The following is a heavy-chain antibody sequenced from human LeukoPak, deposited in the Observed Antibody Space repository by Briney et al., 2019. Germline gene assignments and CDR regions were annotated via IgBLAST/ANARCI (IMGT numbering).Heavy chain of an antibody. J-gene: IGHJ4*02. D-gene: IGHD3-10*01. CDR2: ISSSSGTI. CDR3: ARDQSDYYGSGSYSEGSY. V-gene: IGHV3-48*02. CDR1: GFTFRTYR. Sequence: GGALLLSCASSGFTFRTYRMKWVRQAPGEGLEWVSYISSSSGTIYYADSVKGRFTIFRDNAKNSLYLQMNGLRDEDTAVYYCARDQSDYYGSGSYSEGSYWGQGTLVTVSS.